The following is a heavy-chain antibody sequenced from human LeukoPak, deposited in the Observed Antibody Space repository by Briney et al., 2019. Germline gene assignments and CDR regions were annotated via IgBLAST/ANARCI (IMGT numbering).Heavy chain of an antibody. CDR3: ARSVRGDGYNWEFPYAY. CDR2: IYYSGST. Sequence: SETLSLTCTVSGGSISSGGYYWSWIRQHPGKGLEWIGYIYYSGSTYYNPSLESRVTISVDTSKNQFSLKLSSVTAADTAVYYCARSVRGDGYNWEFPYAYWGQGTLVTVSS. J-gene: IGHJ4*02. D-gene: IGHD5-24*01. CDR1: GGSISSGGYY. V-gene: IGHV4-31*03.